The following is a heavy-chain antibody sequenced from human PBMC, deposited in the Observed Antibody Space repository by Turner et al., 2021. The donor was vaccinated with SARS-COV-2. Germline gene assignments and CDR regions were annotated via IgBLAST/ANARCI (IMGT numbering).Heavy chain of an antibody. CDR2: IYYSGIT. V-gene: IGHV4-39*01. CDR3: ARLMDTAMDYYGMDV. J-gene: IGHJ6*02. Sequence: QLQLQESGPGLVKASETLSLTCTVSGGSISSSTYYWGWIRQPPGKGVEWIGSIYYSGITYYNQSLKSRVTISVDTSKNQFSLKLSSVTAADTAVYYCARLMDTAMDYYGMDVWGQGTTVTVSS. D-gene: IGHD5-18*01. CDR1: GGSISSSTYY.